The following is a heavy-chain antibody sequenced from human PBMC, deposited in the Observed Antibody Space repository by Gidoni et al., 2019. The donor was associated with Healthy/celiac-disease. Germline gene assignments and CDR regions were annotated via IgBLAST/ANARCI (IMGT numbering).Heavy chain of an antibody. Sequence: EVQLVESGGGLVQPGGSLRLSCAASGFTFSDHYMDWVRQAPGKGLEWVGRTRNKANSYTTEYAASVKGRFTISRDDSKNSLYLQMNSLKTEDTAVYYCARDLNIVVVPAAITSWGQGTLVTVSS. CDR2: TRNKANSYTT. CDR1: GFTFSDHY. D-gene: IGHD2-2*01. V-gene: IGHV3-72*01. CDR3: ARDLNIVVVPAAITS. J-gene: IGHJ5*02.